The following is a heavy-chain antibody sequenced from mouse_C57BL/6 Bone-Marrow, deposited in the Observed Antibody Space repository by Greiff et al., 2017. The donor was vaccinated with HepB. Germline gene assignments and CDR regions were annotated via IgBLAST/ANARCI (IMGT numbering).Heavy chain of an antibody. CDR3: ARSQLGRLDY. CDR2: ISDGGSYT. V-gene: IGHV5-4*03. Sequence: DVMLVESGGGLVKPGGSLKLSCAASGFTFSSYAMSWVRQTPEKRLEWVATISDGGSYTYYPDNVKGRFTISRDNAKNNLYLQMSHLKSEDTAMYYCARSQLGRLDYWGQGTTLTVSS. CDR1: GFTFSSYA. D-gene: IGHD4-1*02. J-gene: IGHJ2*01.